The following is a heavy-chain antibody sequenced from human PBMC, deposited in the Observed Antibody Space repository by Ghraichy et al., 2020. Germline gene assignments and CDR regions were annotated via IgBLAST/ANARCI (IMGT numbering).Heavy chain of an antibody. V-gene: IGHV4-59*01. D-gene: IGHD2-2*01. CDR1: GGSISSYY. Sequence: SETLSLTCAVSGGSISSYYWSWIRQPPGTGLEWIGYIYYSGNTSYNPSLKSRVTISVDTSKNQFSLKMSSVTAADTAVYYCARGGYCTSTSCFASCHGREVWGQGTTGTVSS. CDR3: ARGGYCTSTSCFASCHGREV. J-gene: IGHJ6*02. CDR2: IYYSGNT.